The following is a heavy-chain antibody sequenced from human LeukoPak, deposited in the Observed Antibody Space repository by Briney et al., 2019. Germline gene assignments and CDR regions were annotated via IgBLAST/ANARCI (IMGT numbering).Heavy chain of an antibody. D-gene: IGHD3-10*01. J-gene: IGHJ4*02. CDR3: ASNTFTMVRGVIDY. CDR1: GGSFSGYY. CDR2: INHSGST. Sequence: PWEPLSLTCAVHGGSFSGYYWSWIRQPPGKGLGWIGEINHSGSTNYNPSLKSRVTISVDTSKNQFSMKLSSVTAADTAVYYCASNTFTMVRGVIDYWGQGTLVTVSS. V-gene: IGHV4-34*01.